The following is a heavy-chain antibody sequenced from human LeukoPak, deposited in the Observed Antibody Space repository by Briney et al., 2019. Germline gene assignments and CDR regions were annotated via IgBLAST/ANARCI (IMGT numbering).Heavy chain of an antibody. CDR1: GFTFSSYA. D-gene: IGHD6-6*01. Sequence: PGGSLRLSCAASGFTFSSYAMNWVRQAPGKGLEWVSIISAGGGSIYYADSVKGRFTISRDNSKNTLYLQMNSLTAEDTAVYYCAKDQASRPDYWGQGTLFTVSS. CDR3: AKDQASRPDY. V-gene: IGHV3-23*01. J-gene: IGHJ4*02. CDR2: ISAGGGSI.